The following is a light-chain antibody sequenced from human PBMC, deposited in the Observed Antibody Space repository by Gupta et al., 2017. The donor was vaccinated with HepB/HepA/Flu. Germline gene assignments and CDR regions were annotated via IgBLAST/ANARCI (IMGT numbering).Light chain of an antibody. CDR1: QSVSSY. Sequence: EFWLTPSPATLSLSPGESAILPCRASQSVSSYLAWYQQKPGQAPRLLIYEASNRATGIPARFRGSGPGTDFTLTISSVEAEDFAVYYCQQRSNWHPLTFGEGTKVEIK. J-gene: IGKJ4*01. CDR3: QQRSNWHPLT. V-gene: IGKV3D-11*02. CDR2: EAS.